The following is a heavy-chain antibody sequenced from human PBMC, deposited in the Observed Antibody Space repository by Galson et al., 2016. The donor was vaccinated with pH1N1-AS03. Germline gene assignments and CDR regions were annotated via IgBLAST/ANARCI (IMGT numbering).Heavy chain of an antibody. V-gene: IGHV3-23*01. J-gene: IGHJ4*02. CDR1: GFTFSDYA. Sequence: SLRLSCAASGFTFSDYAMGWVRQAPGKGLEWLAEISGTGGSPFYADAVKGRVTISRDNSKNTVYRQMTSLRAEDTAVYYRATNALKVRVDYWGQGTLVTVSS. CDR2: ISGTGGSP. CDR3: ATNALKVRVDY. D-gene: IGHD1-1*01.